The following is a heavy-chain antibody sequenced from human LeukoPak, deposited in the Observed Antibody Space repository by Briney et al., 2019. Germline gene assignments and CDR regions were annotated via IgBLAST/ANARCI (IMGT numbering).Heavy chain of an antibody. CDR3: ARNYGHNSKYFDY. D-gene: IGHD4-17*01. CDR1: EYTFSDYY. J-gene: IGHJ4*02. Sequence: GASVKVSCKASEYTFSDYYIHWVRQAPGQGLEWMGWISPNSDDTNFAQIFQGRVIMTRDTSISTAYMELSRLTSDDTALYYCARNYGHNSKYFDYWGQGTLVTVSS. V-gene: IGHV1-2*02. CDR2: ISPNSDDT.